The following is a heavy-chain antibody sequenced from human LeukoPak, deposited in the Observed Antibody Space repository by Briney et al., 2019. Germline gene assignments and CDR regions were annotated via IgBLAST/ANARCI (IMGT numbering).Heavy chain of an antibody. J-gene: IGHJ4*02. Sequence: GGSLRLSCAASGXTFSSYSMNWVRQAPGKGLEWVGRIKSKTDGGTTDYAAPVKGRFTISRDDSKNTLYLQMNSLKTEDTAVYYCTTDWTGYSYGYDYWGQGTLVTVSS. CDR2: IKSKTDGGTT. D-gene: IGHD5-18*01. V-gene: IGHV3-15*01. CDR3: TTDWTGYSYGYDY. CDR1: GXTFSSYS.